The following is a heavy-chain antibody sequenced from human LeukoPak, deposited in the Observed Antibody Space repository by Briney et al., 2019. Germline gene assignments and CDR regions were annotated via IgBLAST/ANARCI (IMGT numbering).Heavy chain of an antibody. CDR2: TTAYNGNT. CDR3: ARVLRLGEVSLGF. V-gene: IGHV1-18*01. J-gene: IGHJ4*02. D-gene: IGHD3-16*02. CDR1: GYRFSSYG. Sequence: ASVRVSCKASGYRFSSYGITWVRQARGQGLEWMGWTTAYNGNTRIAEKFQARVTLTTDTATDTAFMELGSLRFDDTAVYYCARVLRLGEVSLGFWGQGTLVTVSS.